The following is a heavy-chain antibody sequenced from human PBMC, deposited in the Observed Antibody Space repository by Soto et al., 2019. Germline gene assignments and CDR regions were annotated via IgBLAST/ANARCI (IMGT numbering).Heavy chain of an antibody. CDR3: ARSSRGVIIYYYYGMDV. Sequence: PGGSLRLSCAASGFTFSSYGMHWVRQAPGKGLEWVAVIWYDGSNKYFADSVKGRFTISRDYSKNSLYLQMNSLRAEDTVVYYCARSSRGVIIYYYYGMDVWGQGTTVTVSS. V-gene: IGHV3-33*01. CDR1: GFTFSSYG. CDR2: IWYDGSNK. J-gene: IGHJ6*02. D-gene: IGHD3-10*01.